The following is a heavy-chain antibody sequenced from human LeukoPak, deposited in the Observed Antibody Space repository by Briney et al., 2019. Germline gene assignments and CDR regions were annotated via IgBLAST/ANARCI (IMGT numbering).Heavy chain of an antibody. V-gene: IGHV1-2*02. D-gene: IGHD1-26*01. J-gene: IGHJ4*02. CDR1: EYTFTAYY. CDR3: ARDRSITEKYTGRYFHDY. Sequence: ASVKVSCKASEYTFTAYYLHWVRQAPGQGLEWMGWIDSNTGDTKYTQKFQGRVSMTRDTSFNTAYMELSRLTSDDTAVYYCARDRSITEKYTGRYFHDYWGQGSLVTVSS. CDR2: IDSNTGDT.